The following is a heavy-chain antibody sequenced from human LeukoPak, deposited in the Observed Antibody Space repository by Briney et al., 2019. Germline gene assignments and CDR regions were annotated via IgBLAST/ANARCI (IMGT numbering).Heavy chain of an antibody. J-gene: IGHJ4*02. D-gene: IGHD4-23*01. V-gene: IGHV4-39*01. CDR3: ARQPAVVHVYHFDY. Sequence: SETLSLTCTVSGGSISSSSYYWGWIRQPPGKGLEWIGSIYYSGSTYYNPSLKSRVTISVDTSKNQFSLKLSSVTAADTAVYYCARQPAVVHVYHFDYWGQGTRVTVSS. CDR1: GGSISSSSYY. CDR2: IYYSGST.